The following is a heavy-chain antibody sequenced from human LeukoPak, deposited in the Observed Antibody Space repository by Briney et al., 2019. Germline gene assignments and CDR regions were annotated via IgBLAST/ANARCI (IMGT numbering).Heavy chain of an antibody. V-gene: IGHV3-64*01. J-gene: IGHJ6*02. CDR2: ISSNGGST. CDR3: ARGTVGYCSSTSCYYYYGMDV. CDR1: GFTFSSYA. D-gene: IGHD2-2*01. Sequence: PGGSLRLSCAASGFTFSSYAMHWVRQAPGKGLEYVSAISSNGGSTYYANSVKGRFTISRDNSKNTLYLQVGSLRAEDMAVYYCARGTVGYCSSTSCYYYYGMDVWGQGTTVTVSS.